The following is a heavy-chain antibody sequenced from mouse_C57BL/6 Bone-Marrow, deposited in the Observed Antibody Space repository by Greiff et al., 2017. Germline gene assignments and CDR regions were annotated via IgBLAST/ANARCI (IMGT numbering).Heavy chain of an antibody. D-gene: IGHD2-1*01. CDR2: IDIGNGYT. V-gene: IGHV1-58*01. J-gene: IGHJ4*01. Sequence: EVQLQQSGAELVRPGSSVKMSCKTSGYTFTSYGIHWVKQRPGQGLEWIGYIDIGNGYTEYNEKFKGKATLTSDTSSITAYMHLSSLTSEDSAIYFCAYGNYYAMDYWGQGTSVTVSS. CDR1: GYTFTSYG. CDR3: AYGNYYAMDY.